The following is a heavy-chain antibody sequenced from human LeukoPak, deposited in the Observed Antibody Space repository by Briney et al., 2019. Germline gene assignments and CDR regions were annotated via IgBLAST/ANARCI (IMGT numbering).Heavy chain of an antibody. D-gene: IGHD3-10*01. V-gene: IGHV4-4*07. Sequence: TSETLSLTCTVSGGSIRSYYWSWIRQPAGGGLQWIGRIYASGGTTYNPTLKSRVTMSLDTSKTQFSLRLTSVTAADTAVYYCARDSGTTGEVKFDPWGQGTLVTVSS. CDR1: GGSIRSYY. J-gene: IGHJ5*02. CDR2: IYASGGT. CDR3: ARDSGTTGEVKFDP.